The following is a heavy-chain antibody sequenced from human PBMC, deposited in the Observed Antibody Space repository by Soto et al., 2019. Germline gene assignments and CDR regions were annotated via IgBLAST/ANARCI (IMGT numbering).Heavy chain of an antibody. CDR2: ISAYNGNT. J-gene: IGHJ5*02. D-gene: IGHD6-13*01. CDR1: GYGFTTYG. CDR3: ARRGAAAGSVWLDP. Sequence: EASVKVSCKGSGYGFTTYGITWVRQAPGQGLEWMGWISAYNGNTNYAQKLQGRVTMTTDTSTSTAYMELRSLRSGDTAVYYCARRGAAAGSVWLDPWGQGTLVTVSS. V-gene: IGHV1-18*01.